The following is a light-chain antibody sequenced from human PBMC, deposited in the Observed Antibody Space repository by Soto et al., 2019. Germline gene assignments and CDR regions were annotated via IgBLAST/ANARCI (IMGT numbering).Light chain of an antibody. V-gene: IGKV3-15*01. CDR1: QSVGSN. CDR2: DAS. Sequence: TKSPDTLSLYTGERATLSCRASQSVGSNLAWYQQTPGQAPRLLIYDASTRATGVPARFSGSGSGTEFTLTISSLQSEDFAVYYCQQYNKLPLTFGGGGNVDI. CDR3: QQYNKLPLT. J-gene: IGKJ4*01.